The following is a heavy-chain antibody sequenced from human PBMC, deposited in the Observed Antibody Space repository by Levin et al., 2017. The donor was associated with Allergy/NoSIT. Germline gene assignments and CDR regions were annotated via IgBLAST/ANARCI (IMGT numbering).Heavy chain of an antibody. D-gene: IGHD3-10*01. CDR1: GYTFTGYY. Sequence: ASVKVSCKASGYTFTGYYMHWVRQAPGQGLEWMGWINPNSGGTNYAQKFQGRVTMTRDTSISTAYMELSRLRSDDTAVYYCARDQYGSGSYTTPAAYYYGMDVWGQGTTVTVSS. CDR2: INPNSGGT. CDR3: ARDQYGSGSYTTPAAYYYGMDV. J-gene: IGHJ6*02. V-gene: IGHV1-2*02.